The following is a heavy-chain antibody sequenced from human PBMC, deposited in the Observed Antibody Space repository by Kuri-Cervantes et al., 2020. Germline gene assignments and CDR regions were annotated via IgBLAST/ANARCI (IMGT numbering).Heavy chain of an antibody. D-gene: IGHD6-19*01. J-gene: IGHJ4*02. V-gene: IGHV1-69*05. CDR1: GGTFSSYA. Sequence: SVKVSCKASGGTFSSYAISWVRQAPGQGLEWMGGIIPIFGTANYAQKFQGRVTMTRNTSISTAYMELSSLRSEDTAVYYCARAKSRTAVAGTPFGYWGQGTLVTVSS. CDR3: ARAKSRTAVAGTPFGY. CDR2: IIPIFGTA.